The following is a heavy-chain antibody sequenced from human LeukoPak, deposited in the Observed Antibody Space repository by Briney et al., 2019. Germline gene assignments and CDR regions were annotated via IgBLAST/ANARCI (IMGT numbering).Heavy chain of an antibody. CDR2: IRSDGSSE. J-gene: IGHJ4*02. CDR1: GFTFSTYG. D-gene: IGHD2-15*01. V-gene: IGHV3-33*01. Sequence: GGSLRLSCVASGFTFSTYGTHWVRQAPGKGLEWVAVIRSDGSSEYYADSVKGRFIISRDNSKNTLYLQMNSLRAEDTAMYYCARYCSGGTCYVGLIWGQGTLVTVSS. CDR3: ARYCSGGTCYVGLI.